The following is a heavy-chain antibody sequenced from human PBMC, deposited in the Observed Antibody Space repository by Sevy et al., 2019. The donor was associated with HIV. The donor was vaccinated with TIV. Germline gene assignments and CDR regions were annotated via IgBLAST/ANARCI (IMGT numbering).Heavy chain of an antibody. D-gene: IGHD3-16*01. Sequence: GGSLRLSCAASGFIFSNSWMGWVRQSPGKGLEWVANIKQDGSDSNYVDSVKGRFTVSRDNAKNSLFLEMNSRTDEDTAVYYCVKGGGEFWGQGALVTVSS. CDR2: IKQDGSDS. V-gene: IGHV3-7*01. CDR1: GFIFSNSW. J-gene: IGHJ4*02. CDR3: VKGGGEF.